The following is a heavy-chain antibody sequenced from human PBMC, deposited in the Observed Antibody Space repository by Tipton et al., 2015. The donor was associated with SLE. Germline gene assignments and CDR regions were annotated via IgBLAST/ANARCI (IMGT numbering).Heavy chain of an antibody. CDR2: IYSGGST. Sequence: SLRLSCAASGFTVSSNYMSWVRQAPGKGLEWVSVIYSGGSTYYADSVKGRFTISRDNSKNTLYLQMNSLRAEDTAVYYCAKDSPVWSGLEGFYFDYWGQGTLVTVSS. V-gene: IGHV3-53*05. D-gene: IGHD3-10*02. CDR1: GFTVSSNY. J-gene: IGHJ4*02. CDR3: AKDSPVWSGLEGFYFDY.